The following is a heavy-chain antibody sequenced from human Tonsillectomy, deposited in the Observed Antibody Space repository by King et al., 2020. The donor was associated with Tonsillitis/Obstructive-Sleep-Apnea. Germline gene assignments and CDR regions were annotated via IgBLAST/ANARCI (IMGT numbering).Heavy chain of an antibody. CDR1: GGSISSYY. V-gene: IGHV4-59*01. J-gene: IGHJ5*02. D-gene: IGHD1-7*01. CDR3: ARAENTWNYVQSGFDP. CDR2: IYYSGST. Sequence: VQLQESGPGLVKPSETLSLTCTVSGGSISSYYWSWIRQPPGKGLEWIGYIYYSGSTNYNPSLKSRVTISVDTSKNQFSLKLSSVTAADTAVYYCARAENTWNYVQSGFDPWGQGTLVTVSS.